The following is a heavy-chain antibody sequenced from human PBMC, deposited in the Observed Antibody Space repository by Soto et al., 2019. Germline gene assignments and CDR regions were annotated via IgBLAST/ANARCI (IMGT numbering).Heavy chain of an antibody. CDR3: ARGPRYFGYFQH. CDR1: GGTFSSYT. J-gene: IGHJ1*01. Sequence: QVQLVQSGAEVKKPGSSVKVSCKASGGTFSSYTISWVRQAPGQGLEWMGRSIPILGIANYALKFQSRVMTTADKSTSTAYMELSSLRSEDTAVYYCARGPRYFGYFQHWGQGTLVTVSS. V-gene: IGHV1-69*02. D-gene: IGHD3-9*01. CDR2: SIPILGIA.